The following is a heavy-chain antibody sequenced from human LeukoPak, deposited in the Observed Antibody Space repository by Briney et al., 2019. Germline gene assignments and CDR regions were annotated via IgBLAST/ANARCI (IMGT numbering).Heavy chain of an antibody. Sequence: SETLSLTCTVSGGSISSYNRSCIRQPPGKGLEWIGNIYDRGSTKYNPSLKSRVTISVDTSKNQFSLRLSSVTAADTAVYYCARGSTFDNWGQGTLVTVSS. CDR1: GGSISSYN. D-gene: IGHD2-2*01. CDR3: ARGSTFDN. J-gene: IGHJ4*02. V-gene: IGHV4-59*01. CDR2: IYDRGST.